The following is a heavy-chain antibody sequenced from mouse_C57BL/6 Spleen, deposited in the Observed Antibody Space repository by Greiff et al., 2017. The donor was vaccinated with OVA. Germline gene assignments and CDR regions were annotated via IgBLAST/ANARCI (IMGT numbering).Heavy chain of an antibody. Sequence: EVQLQESGPGLVKPSQSLSLTCSVTGYSITSGYYWNWIRQFPGNKLEWMGYISYDGSNNYNPSLKNRISITRDTSKNQFFLKLSTVTTEDTATYYCARDDYDGNWYFDVWGTGTTVTVSS. J-gene: IGHJ1*03. V-gene: IGHV3-6*01. D-gene: IGHD2-4*01. CDR2: ISYDGSN. CDR3: ARDDYDGNWYFDV. CDR1: GYSITSGYY.